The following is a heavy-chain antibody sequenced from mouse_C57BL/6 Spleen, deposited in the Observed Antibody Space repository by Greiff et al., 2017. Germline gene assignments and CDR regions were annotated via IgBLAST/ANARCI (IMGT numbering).Heavy chain of an antibody. CDR1: GYTFTSYW. CDR3: TTGSQLRLGDFDY. D-gene: IGHD3-2*02. CDR2: IYPGSGST. Sequence: QVQLQQPGAELVKPGASVKMSCKASGYTFTSYWITWVKQRPGQGLEWIGDIYPGSGSTNYNEKFKSKATLTVDTSSSTAYMQLSSLTSEDTAVYYCTTGSQLRLGDFDYWGQGTTLTVSS. V-gene: IGHV1-55*01. J-gene: IGHJ2*01.